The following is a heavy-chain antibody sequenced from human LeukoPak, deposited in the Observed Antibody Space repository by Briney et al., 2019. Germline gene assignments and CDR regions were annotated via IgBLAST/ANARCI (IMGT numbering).Heavy chain of an antibody. CDR2: IRSKAYGGTT. Sequence: PGGSLRLSCTASGFTFGDYAMSWFRQAPGKGLEWVGFIRSKAYGGTTEYAASVKGRFTISRDDSKSIAYLQMNSLKTEDTAVYYCTSSVGDFGYYYYGMDVWGQGTTVTVSS. J-gene: IGHJ6*02. V-gene: IGHV3-49*03. CDR3: TSSVGDFGYYYYGMDV. CDR1: GFTFGDYA. D-gene: IGHD3-10*01.